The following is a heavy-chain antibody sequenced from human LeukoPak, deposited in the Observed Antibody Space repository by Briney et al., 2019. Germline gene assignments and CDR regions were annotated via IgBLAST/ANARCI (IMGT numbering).Heavy chain of an antibody. Sequence: ASVKVSCKASGYTFTSYAMNWVRQAPGQGLEWMGWINTNTVNPTYAQGSTGRFVFSLDTSVSTAYLQISSLKAEDTAVYYCARAVRKDIVVVVAAAARYYYMDVWGKGSTVTVSS. CDR1: GYTFTSYA. D-gene: IGHD2-15*01. CDR2: INTNTVNP. CDR3: ARAVRKDIVVVVAAAARYYYMDV. J-gene: IGHJ6*03. V-gene: IGHV7-4-1*02.